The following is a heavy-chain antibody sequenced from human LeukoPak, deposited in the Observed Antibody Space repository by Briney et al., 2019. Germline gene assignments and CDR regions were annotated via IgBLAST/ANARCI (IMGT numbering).Heavy chain of an antibody. J-gene: IGHJ3*02. CDR2: ISSSSSYI. CDR3: ARDREHAFDI. V-gene: IGHV3-21*01. Sequence: PGGSLRLSCAASGFTFSSYSMNWVRQAPGKGLEWVSSISSSSSYIYYADSVKGRFAISRDNAKNSLYLQMNSLRAEDTAVYYCARDREHAFDIWGQGTMVTVSS. D-gene: IGHD1/OR15-1a*01. CDR1: GFTFSSYS.